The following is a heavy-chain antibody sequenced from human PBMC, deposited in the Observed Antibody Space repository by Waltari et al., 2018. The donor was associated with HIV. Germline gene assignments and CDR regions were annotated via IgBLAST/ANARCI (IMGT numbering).Heavy chain of an antibody. CDR3: ARVNYQYAMDV. V-gene: IGHV3-21*01. J-gene: IGHJ6*02. CDR2: ISVGSSFL. Sequence: EVQLVESGGGLVKPGGSLRLSCAASGFTISGFYMTWVRQAPGKGLEWVSSISVGSSFLSYADSMKGRFTISRDNAKSSLFLQMNSLRAEDTAVYFCARVNYQYAMDVWGQGTTVTVSS. CDR1: GFTISGFY.